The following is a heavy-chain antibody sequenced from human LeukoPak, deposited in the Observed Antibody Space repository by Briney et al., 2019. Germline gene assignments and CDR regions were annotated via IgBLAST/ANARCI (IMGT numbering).Heavy chain of an antibody. V-gene: IGHV4-39*07. J-gene: IGHJ4*02. Sequence: SETLSLTCTVSGGSISSSSYYWGWIRQPPGKGLEWIGSIYYSGSTYYNPSLKSRVTVSMDTSKNQFSLKLDSVTAADTAVYYCARYYDFWSGEYYFDYWGQGTLVTVSS. CDR1: GGSISSSSYY. CDR3: ARYYDFWSGEYYFDY. D-gene: IGHD3-3*01. CDR2: IYYSGST.